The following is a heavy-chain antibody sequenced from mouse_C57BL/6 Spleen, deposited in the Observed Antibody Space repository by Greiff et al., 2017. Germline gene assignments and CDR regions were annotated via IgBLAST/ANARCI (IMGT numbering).Heavy chain of an antibody. V-gene: IGHV1-69*01. CDR2: IDPYDSCT. CDR1: GYTFTSYW. Sequence: VQLQQSGAELVMPGASVKLSCKASGYTFTSYWMNWVKQRPGQGLEWIGDIDPYDSCTNYNQKFKGKSTLTVDKSSSTAYMQLNSLTSEDSAVYYGAIRHHGCAYWGQGTLVTVSA. CDR3: AIRHHGCAY. J-gene: IGHJ3*01. D-gene: IGHD3-2*02.